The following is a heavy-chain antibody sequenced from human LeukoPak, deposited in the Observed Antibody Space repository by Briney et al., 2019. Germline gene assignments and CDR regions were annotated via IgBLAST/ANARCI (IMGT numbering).Heavy chain of an antibody. V-gene: IGHV4-31*03. CDR3: AAYYDFWSGYSHYYGMDV. CDR2: IYYSGST. D-gene: IGHD3-3*01. Sequence: PSETLSLTCTVSGGSISSGGYSWSWIRQHPGKGLEWIGYIYYSGSTYYNPSLKSRVTISVDTSKNQFSLKLSSVTAADTAVYYCAAYYDFWSGYSHYYGMDVWGQGTTVTVSS. J-gene: IGHJ6*02. CDR1: GGSISSGGYS.